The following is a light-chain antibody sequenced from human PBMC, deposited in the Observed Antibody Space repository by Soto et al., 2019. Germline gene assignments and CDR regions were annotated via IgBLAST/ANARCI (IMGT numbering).Light chain of an antibody. J-gene: IGLJ1*01. V-gene: IGLV3-21*02. CDR2: DDS. CDR1: NIGGKS. CDR3: QVWDDKSDHHV. Sequence: SYELTQTSSVSVAPGQTARISCGGNNIGGKSVHWYQQKPGQAPVVVVYDDSDRPSGIPERFSGSNSGNTATLTISRVEAGDEADCHCQVWDDKSDHHVLGTGTKVTVL.